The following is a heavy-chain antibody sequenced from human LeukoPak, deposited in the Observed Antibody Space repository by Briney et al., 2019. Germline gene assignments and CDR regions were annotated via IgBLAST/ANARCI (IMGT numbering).Heavy chain of an antibody. CDR3: ARDLTAYVWSGYYTNCFDY. Sequence: GASVKVSCKASGYTFTSYDINWVRQATGQGLEWMGWMNPNSGNTGYAQKFQGRATMTRNISISTAYMELSSLRSEDTAVYYCARDLTAYVWSGYYTNCFDYWGQGTLVTVSS. CDR2: MNPNSGNT. D-gene: IGHD3-3*01. J-gene: IGHJ4*02. V-gene: IGHV1-8*01. CDR1: GYTFTSYD.